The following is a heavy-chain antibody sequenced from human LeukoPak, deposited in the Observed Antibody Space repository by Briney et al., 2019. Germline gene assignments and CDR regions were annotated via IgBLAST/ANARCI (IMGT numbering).Heavy chain of an antibody. Sequence: GASVKLSCKASGYTFTSYGISWVRQAPGQGLEWMGWISAYNGNTNYAQKLQGRVTMTTDTSTSTAYMELRSLRSDDTAVYYCARESRPRVVVAASLYYYYYGMDVWGQGTTVTASS. D-gene: IGHD2-15*01. CDR3: ARESRPRVVVAASLYYYYYGMDV. CDR2: ISAYNGNT. CDR1: GYTFTSYG. J-gene: IGHJ6*02. V-gene: IGHV1-18*01.